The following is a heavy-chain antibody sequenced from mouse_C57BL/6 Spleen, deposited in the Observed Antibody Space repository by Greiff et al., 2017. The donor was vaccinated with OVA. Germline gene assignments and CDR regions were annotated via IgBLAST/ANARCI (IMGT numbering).Heavy chain of an antibody. V-gene: IGHV2-2*01. Sequence: VKVVESGPGLVQPSQSLSITCTVSGFSLTSYGVHWVRQSPGKGLEWLGVIWSGGSTDYNAAFISRLSISKDNSKSQVFFKMNSLQADDTAIYYCARAWDRNYAMDYWGQGTSVTVSS. CDR1: GFSLTSYG. CDR2: IWSGGST. D-gene: IGHD3-3*01. CDR3: ARAWDRNYAMDY. J-gene: IGHJ4*01.